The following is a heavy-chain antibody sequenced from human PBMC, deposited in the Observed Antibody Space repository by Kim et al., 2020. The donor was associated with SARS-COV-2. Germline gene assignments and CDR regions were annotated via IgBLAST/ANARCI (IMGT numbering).Heavy chain of an antibody. V-gene: IGHV3-23*01. Sequence: GGSLRLSCEASGFTFSAYAMSWFRQAPGKGLEWVASLSGGGGSTYYADSMKGRFTISRDNSEKMLFLQMNTLGAEDTAIYYCARVGSGPNVGRDYFGSWGQGTLVTVSP. D-gene: IGHD1-26*01. CDR1: GFTFSAYA. CDR3: ARVGSGPNVGRDYFGS. J-gene: IGHJ4*02. CDR2: LSGGGGST.